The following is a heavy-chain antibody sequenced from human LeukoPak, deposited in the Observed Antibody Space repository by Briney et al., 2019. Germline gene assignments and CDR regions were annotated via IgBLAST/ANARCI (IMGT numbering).Heavy chain of an antibody. V-gene: IGHV3-30*18. Sequence: PGGSLRLSCAAFGSTFSSYGMHWVRQAPGKGLEWVAVISSDGSNKYYADSVKGRFTISRDNSKNTLNLQMNSLRTEDTAVYYCAKDLDRFSGSTYDIYWGPGTLVTVSS. CDR2: ISSDGSNK. D-gene: IGHD5-12*01. J-gene: IGHJ4*02. CDR1: GSTFSSYG. CDR3: AKDLDRFSGSTYDIY.